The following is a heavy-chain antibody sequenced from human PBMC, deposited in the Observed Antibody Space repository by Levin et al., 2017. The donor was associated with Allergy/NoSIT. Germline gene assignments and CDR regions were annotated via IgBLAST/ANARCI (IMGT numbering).Heavy chain of an antibody. CDR2: IYYSGST. CDR3: ARESGGGPLLWFGESHFDY. V-gene: IGHV4-31*03. D-gene: IGHD3-10*01. Sequence: PSETLSLTCTVSGGSISSGGYYWSWIRQHPGKGLEWIGYIYYSGSTYYNPSLKSRVTISVDTSKNQFSLKLSSVTAADTAVYYCARESGGGPLLWFGESHFDYWGQGTLVTVSS. J-gene: IGHJ4*02. CDR1: GGSISSGGYY.